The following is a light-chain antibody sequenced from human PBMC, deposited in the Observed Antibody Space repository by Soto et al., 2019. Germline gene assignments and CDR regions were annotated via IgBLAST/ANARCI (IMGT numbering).Light chain of an antibody. J-gene: IGLJ1*01. CDR3: SSYTSSSTYV. CDR1: SSDVGGYNY. CDR2: DVT. V-gene: IGLV2-14*01. Sequence: QSVLTQPASVSGSPGQSITISCTGTSSDVGGYNYVSWYQQHPGKAPKLMIYDVTNRPSGVSNRFSGSKSGNTASLTISGLQAENDAEYYCSSYTSSSTYVFGTGIKVTVL.